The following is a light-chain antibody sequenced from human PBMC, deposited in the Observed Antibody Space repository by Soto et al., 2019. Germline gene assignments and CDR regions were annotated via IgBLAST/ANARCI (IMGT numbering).Light chain of an antibody. CDR1: SSDVGGYNY. V-gene: IGLV2-14*01. J-gene: IGLJ1*01. CDR3: SSYTSSSTLLV. CDR2: EVS. Sequence: QSVLGQSASVSGSPGQSITISCTGTSSDVGGYNYVSWYQQHPGKAPKLMIYEVSNRPSGVSNRFSGSKSGNTASLTISGLQAEDEADYYCSSYTSSSTLLVFGTGTKVTVL.